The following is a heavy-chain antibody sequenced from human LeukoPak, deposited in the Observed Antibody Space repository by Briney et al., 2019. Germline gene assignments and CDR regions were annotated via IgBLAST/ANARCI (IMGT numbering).Heavy chain of an antibody. V-gene: IGHV1-69*13. CDR1: GGTFSSYA. J-gene: IGHJ5*02. CDR2: IIPIFGTA. D-gene: IGHD6-13*01. Sequence: ASVKVSCKPSGGTFSSYAISWVRQAPGQGLEWMGRIIPIFGTANYSQKFQGRVTITADESTSTAYMELSSLRSEDTAVDYCARWKYYRSSWYMLGSFDPWGQGTLVTVSS. CDR3: ARWKYYRSSWYMLGSFDP.